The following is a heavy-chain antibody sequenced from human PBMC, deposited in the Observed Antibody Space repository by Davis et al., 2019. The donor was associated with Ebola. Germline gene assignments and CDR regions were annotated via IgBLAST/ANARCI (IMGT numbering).Heavy chain of an antibody. CDR3: ARTKTYYYDRVRRAFDI. V-gene: IGHV3-66*01. CDR2: IYSGGST. J-gene: IGHJ3*02. CDR1: GFTVSSNY. Sequence: PGGSLRLSCAASGFTVSSNYMSWVRQAPGKGLEWVSVIYSGGSTYYADSVKGRFTISRDNSKNTLYLQMNSLRAEDTAVYYCARTKTYYYDRVRRAFDIWGQGTMVTVSS. D-gene: IGHD3-22*01.